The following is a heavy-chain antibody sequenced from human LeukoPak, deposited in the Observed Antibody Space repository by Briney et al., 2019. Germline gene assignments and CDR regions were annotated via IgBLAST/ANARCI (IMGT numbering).Heavy chain of an antibody. D-gene: IGHD2-2*01. Sequence: ASVKVSCKASGYTFTSYYMHWVRQAPGQGLEWMGIINPSGGSTSYAQKFQGRVTMTRDTSTSTVYMELSSLRSEDTAVYYCARGEDIVVVPAAMTPWFDPWGQGTLVTVSS. CDR1: GYTFTSYY. V-gene: IGHV1-46*01. CDR2: INPSGGST. J-gene: IGHJ5*02. CDR3: ARGEDIVVVPAAMTPWFDP.